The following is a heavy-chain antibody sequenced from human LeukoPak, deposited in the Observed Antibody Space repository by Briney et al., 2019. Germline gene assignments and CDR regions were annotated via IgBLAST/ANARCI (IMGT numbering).Heavy chain of an antibody. D-gene: IGHD6-19*01. CDR1: GFTFSSYA. CDR2: ISYDGSNK. CDR3: ARIAGYSSGRQDY. J-gene: IGHJ4*02. V-gene: IGHV3-30-3*01. Sequence: GGSLRLSCAASGFTFSSYAMHWVRQAPGKGLEWVAVISYDGSNKYYADSVKGRFTISRDNSKNTLYLQMNSLRAEDTAVYYCARIAGYSSGRQDYWGQGTLVTVSS.